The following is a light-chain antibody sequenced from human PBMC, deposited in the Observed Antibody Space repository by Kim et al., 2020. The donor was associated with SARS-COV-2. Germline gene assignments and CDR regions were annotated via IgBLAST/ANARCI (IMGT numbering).Light chain of an antibody. CDR1: QGIRNN. CDR2: AAS. V-gene: IGKV1-6*01. CDR3: LQDDTYPLT. J-gene: IGKJ4*01. Sequence: ASVGDRVTITCRASQGIRNNLAWYQQKPVQAPKLLIYAASTLHSDVPSRFSGSGSGTDFTLAISSLQPEDFASYYCLQDDTYPLTFGGGTKVDIK.